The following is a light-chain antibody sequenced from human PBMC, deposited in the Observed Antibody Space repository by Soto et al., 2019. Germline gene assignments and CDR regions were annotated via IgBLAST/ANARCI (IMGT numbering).Light chain of an antibody. V-gene: IGLV1-40*01. CDR1: SSNIGAGYD. Sequence: QSVLPQPPSVSGAPGQRVALSCAGTSSNIGAGYDVHWYQHLPGTAPKLLIFGNINRPAGVPDRFSGSKSGTSASLAISGLQAADEGYYYCQTYDTGVSGSIFGGATKLSVL. J-gene: IGLJ2*01. CDR2: GNI. CDR3: QTYDTGVSGSI.